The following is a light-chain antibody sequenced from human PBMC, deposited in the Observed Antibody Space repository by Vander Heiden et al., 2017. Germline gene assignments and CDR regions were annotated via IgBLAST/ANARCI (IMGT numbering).Light chain of an antibody. CDR1: QSISAW. CDR2: KAS. J-gene: IGKJ1*01. Sequence: DIQMTQSPSTLSASVGDRVTITCRASQSISAWLAWYQQKPGKAPKVLIYKASTLKSGVPSRFSGSGFGTEFTLTISSLHPDDFATYYCQQFGSYLWTFGQGTKVEFK. CDR3: QQFGSYLWT. V-gene: IGKV1-5*03.